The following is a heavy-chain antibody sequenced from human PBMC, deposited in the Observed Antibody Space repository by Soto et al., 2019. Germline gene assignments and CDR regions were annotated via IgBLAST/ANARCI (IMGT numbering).Heavy chain of an antibody. V-gene: IGHV3-7*01. CDR2: IKPDGSAT. D-gene: IGHD2-21*02. CDR3: ARAGYCGPGCYYYFDY. Sequence: EVQLVESGGGLVQPGGSLRLSCAVSGFTFGSYWMNWVRLIPGKGLEWVAYIKPDGSATYYVDSVKGRFTISRDNAKNARYLQRNSLRGEDTSVYCCARAGYCGPGCYYYFDYWGQGTLVTVSS. J-gene: IGHJ4*02. CDR1: GFTFGSYW.